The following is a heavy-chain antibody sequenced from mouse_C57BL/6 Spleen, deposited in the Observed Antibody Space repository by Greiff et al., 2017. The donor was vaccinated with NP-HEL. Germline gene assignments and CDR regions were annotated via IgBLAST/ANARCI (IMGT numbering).Heavy chain of an antibody. CDR1: GYAFSSSW. D-gene: IGHD1-1*01. CDR2: IYPGDGDT. CDR3: ARWMYGSTFDY. V-gene: IGHV1-82*01. J-gene: IGHJ2*01. Sequence: QVQLQQSGPELVKPGASVKISCKASGYAFSSSWMNWVKQRPGKGLEWIGRIYPGDGDTNYNGKFKGKATLTAEKSSSTAYMPLSSLTSEDSAVYFCARWMYGSTFDYWGQGTTLTVSS.